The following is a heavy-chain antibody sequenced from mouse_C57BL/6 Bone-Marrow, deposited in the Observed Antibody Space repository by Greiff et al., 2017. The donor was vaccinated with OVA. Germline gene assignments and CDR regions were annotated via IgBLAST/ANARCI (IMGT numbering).Heavy chain of an antibody. D-gene: IGHD1-1*01. J-gene: IGHJ4*01. V-gene: IGHV1-55*01. CDR2: IYPGSGST. CDR1: GYTFTSYW. Sequence: QVQLQQPGAELVKPGASVKMSCKASGYTFTSYWITWVKQRPGQGLEWIGDIYPGSGSTNYNEKFKSKATLTVDTSSSTAYMQLSSLTSEDSAVYYCARGLTTVVENAMDYWGQGTSVTVSS. CDR3: ARGLTTVVENAMDY.